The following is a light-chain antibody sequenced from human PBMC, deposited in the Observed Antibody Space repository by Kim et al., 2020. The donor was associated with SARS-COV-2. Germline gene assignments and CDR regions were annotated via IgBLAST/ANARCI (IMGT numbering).Light chain of an antibody. J-gene: IGKJ1*01. CDR1: QRIDNC. CDR3: QESYTVRPI. CDR2: SSF. V-gene: IGKV1-39*01. Sequence: DVQMTQSPASLSAFVGDRIIITCRASQRIDNCLNWYQQKPGKAPTLIIFSSFNLKSGVSSRFSGSGSGTEFTLIINSLQPEDSATYFCQESYTVRPIFGPGTKVDIK.